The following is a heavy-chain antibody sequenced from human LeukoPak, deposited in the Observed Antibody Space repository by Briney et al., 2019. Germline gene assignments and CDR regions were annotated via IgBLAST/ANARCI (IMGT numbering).Heavy chain of an antibody. CDR2: ISPSSSTM. J-gene: IGHJ5*02. CDR1: GFTLSSYE. Sequence: PGGSLRPSRTLSGFTLSSYEMNWVRQAPGKGLEWVSYISPSSSTMYYADSVKGRFTISRDNAKNSLYLQMNSLRAEDTAVYYCARWWPRSGRSSPLDLWGQGTLVTVSS. D-gene: IGHD6-6*01. V-gene: IGHV3-48*03. CDR3: ARWWPRSGRSSPLDL.